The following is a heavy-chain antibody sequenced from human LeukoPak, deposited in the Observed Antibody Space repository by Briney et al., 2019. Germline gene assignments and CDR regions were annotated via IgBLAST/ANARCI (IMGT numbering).Heavy chain of an antibody. CDR2: IDPDSGGT. J-gene: IGHJ3*02. D-gene: IGHD3-22*01. V-gene: IGHV1-2*02. Sequence: GASLKFSCRTSGYTFADYYIHWVRQAPGQGLEWMGCIDPDSGGTKSAQKFQGRLTMTRDTSINTAYMELSRLRSDDTAVYYCAREFYDTSGIKYAFDTWGQGTVITVSS. CDR1: GYTFADYY. CDR3: AREFYDTSGIKYAFDT.